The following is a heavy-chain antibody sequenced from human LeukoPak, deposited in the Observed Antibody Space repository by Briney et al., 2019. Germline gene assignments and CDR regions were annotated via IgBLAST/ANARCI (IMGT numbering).Heavy chain of an antibody. CDR1: GFTFSSYW. CDR3: ARDTPGGYCTSTSCYQYYGMDV. D-gene: IGHD2-2*01. Sequence: KSGGSLRLSCAASGFTFSSYWMSWVRQAPGKGLEWVSSISSTSHYIFYADSVRGRFTISRDNAKSSLYLQMSSLRAEDTAVYYCARDTPGGYCTSTSCYQYYGMDVWGKGTTVTVSS. CDR2: ISSTSHYI. J-gene: IGHJ6*04. V-gene: IGHV3-21*01.